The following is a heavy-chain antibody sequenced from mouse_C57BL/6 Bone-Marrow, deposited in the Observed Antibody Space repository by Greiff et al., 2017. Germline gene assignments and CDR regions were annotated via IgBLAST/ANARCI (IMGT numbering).Heavy chain of an antibody. CDR3: ASSGGVFWYYGYEAYWYFDV. Sequence: QVQLQQPGAELVKPGASVKLSCKASGYTFTSYWMHWVKQRPGQGLEWIGMIHPNSGSTNYNEKFKSKATLTVDKSSSTAYMQLSSLTSEDSAVYDCASSGGVFWYYGYEAYWYFDVWGTGTTVTVSS. V-gene: IGHV1-64*01. CDR1: GYTFTSYW. CDR2: IHPNSGST. D-gene: IGHD2-2*01. J-gene: IGHJ1*03.